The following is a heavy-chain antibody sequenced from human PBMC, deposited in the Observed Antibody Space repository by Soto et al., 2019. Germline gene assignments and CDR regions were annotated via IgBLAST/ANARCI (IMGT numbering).Heavy chain of an antibody. CDR3: ARLGGSYYGLDY. J-gene: IGHJ4*02. CDR2: IYYSGST. Sequence: SETLSLTCTVSGGSISSSSYYWGWIRQPPGKGLEWIGSIYYSGSTYYNPSLKSRVTISVDTSKKQFSLKLSSVTAADTAVYYCARLGGSYYGLDYWGQGTLVTVSS. CDR1: GGSISSSSYY. D-gene: IGHD1-26*01. V-gene: IGHV4-39*01.